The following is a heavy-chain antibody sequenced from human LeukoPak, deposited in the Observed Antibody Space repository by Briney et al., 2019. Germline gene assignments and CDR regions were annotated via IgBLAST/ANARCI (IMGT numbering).Heavy chain of an antibody. D-gene: IGHD2-2*01. J-gene: IGHJ4*02. CDR3: AREIVVVPAAEYYFDY. V-gene: IGHV4-61*02. CDR2: TYTSGST. CDR1: GGSISSGSYY. Sequence: PSEALSLTCTVSGGSISSGSYYWSWIRQPAGKGLEWIGRTYTSGSTNYNPSLKSRVTISVDTSKNQFSLKLSSVTAADTAVYYCAREIVVVPAAEYYFDYWGQGTLVTVSS.